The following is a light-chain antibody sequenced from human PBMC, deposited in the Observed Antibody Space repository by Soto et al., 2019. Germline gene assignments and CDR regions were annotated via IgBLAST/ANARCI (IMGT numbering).Light chain of an antibody. J-gene: IGLJ3*02. Sequence: QYVLTQPPSVSGAPGQRVTISCTGSSSNIGAGYDVHWYQQLPGTAPKLLIYGNSNRPSGVPDRFSGSKSGTSASLAITGLQAEDEADYYCQSYDNILRAWVFGGGTKLTVL. V-gene: IGLV1-40*01. CDR2: GNS. CDR1: SSNIGAGYD. CDR3: QSYDNILRAWV.